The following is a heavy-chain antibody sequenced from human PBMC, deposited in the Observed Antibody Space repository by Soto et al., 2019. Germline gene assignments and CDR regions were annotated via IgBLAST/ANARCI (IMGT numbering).Heavy chain of an antibody. J-gene: IGHJ4*02. V-gene: IGHV4-34*01. CDR2: INHSGST. CDR1: GGSFSGYY. CDR3: ARRTLRFSALPIDY. D-gene: IGHD3-3*01. Sequence: QVQLQQWGAGLLKPSETLSFTCAVYGGSFSGYYWSWIRQPPGKGLEWIGEINHSGSTNYNPSLKSRVTISVDTSKNQFSLKLSSVTAADTAVYYCARRTLRFSALPIDYWGQGTLVTVSS.